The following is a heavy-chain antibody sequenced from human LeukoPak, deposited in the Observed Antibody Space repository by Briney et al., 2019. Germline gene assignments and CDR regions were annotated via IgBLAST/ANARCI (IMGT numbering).Heavy chain of an antibody. Sequence: GGSLRLSCAASGFTLSNYWMDWVRQAPGKGLEWVASMKEDGSDKYYVDSVKGRFTISRDNAKNSLYLQMNSLRAEDTAVYYCARNRGYVTYDYWGQGTLVTVSS. V-gene: IGHV3-7*05. D-gene: IGHD3-10*02. CDR3: ARNRGYVTYDY. CDR1: GFTLSNYW. J-gene: IGHJ4*02. CDR2: MKEDGSDK.